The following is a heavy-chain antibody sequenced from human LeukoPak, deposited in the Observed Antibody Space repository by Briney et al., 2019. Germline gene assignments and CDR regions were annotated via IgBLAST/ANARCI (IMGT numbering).Heavy chain of an antibody. V-gene: IGHV4-38-2*01. CDR3: ARAYSRTPGDYYFDS. Sequence: SETLSLTCAVSGFFISSGYYWGWIRQRPGRGLEWIASIYRNGNTFYNPSLQSRVTISVDTSRNQISLQLGSATAADTAVYYCARAYSRTPGDYYFDSWGQGTVVTVSS. D-gene: IGHD4-11*01. CDR1: GFFISSGYY. J-gene: IGHJ4*02. CDR2: IYRNGNT.